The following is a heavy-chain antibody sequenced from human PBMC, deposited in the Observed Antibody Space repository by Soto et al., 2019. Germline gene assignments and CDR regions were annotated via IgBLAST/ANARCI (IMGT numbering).Heavy chain of an antibody. CDR3: ARETPRFGESPDY. CDR1: GITFSNYN. D-gene: IGHD3-10*01. Sequence: GGSLRLSCAASGITFSNYNMNWVRQAPGKGLEWVSSISGSSSYIYYADSVKGRFTISRDNAKNSLYLQMNSLRAEDTAVYYCARETPRFGESPDYWGQGTLVTVSS. CDR2: ISGSSSYI. J-gene: IGHJ4*02. V-gene: IGHV3-21*01.